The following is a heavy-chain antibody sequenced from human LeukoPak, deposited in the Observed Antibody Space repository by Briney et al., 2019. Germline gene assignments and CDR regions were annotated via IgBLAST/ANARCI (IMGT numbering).Heavy chain of an antibody. Sequence: TGGSLRLSCAASGFTFSSYSMHWVRQAPGKGLEWVAVIWYDGSNKYYADSVKGRFTISRDNSKNTLYLQMNSLRAEDAAVYYCAKEGSGSYYPYYYYYYVDVWGKGTTVTVSS. CDR2: IWYDGSNK. J-gene: IGHJ6*03. V-gene: IGHV3-33*06. CDR1: GFTFSSYS. CDR3: AKEGSGSYYPYYYYYYVDV. D-gene: IGHD3-10*01.